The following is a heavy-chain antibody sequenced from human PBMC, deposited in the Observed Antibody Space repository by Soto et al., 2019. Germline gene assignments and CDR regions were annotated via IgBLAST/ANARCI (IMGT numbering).Heavy chain of an antibody. CDR3: AKDSTSVPAAFDF. V-gene: IGHV3-23*01. J-gene: IGHJ4*02. CDR1: GFTFSSYA. D-gene: IGHD2-2*01. Sequence: GGSLRLSCAASGFTFSSYAMSWVRQAPGKGLEWVSTFSGSGGTTYYSDSVKGRFTISRDNSKNTLYLQINSLSAADPALYFCAKDSTSVPAAFDFWGQGTLVAVSS. CDR2: FSGSGGTT.